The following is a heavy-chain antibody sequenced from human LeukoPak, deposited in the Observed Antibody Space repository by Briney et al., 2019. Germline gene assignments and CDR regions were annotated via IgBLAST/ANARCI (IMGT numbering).Heavy chain of an antibody. Sequence: PGGSLRLSCAASGFTFSSYAMSWVRQAPGKGLEWVSAISGSGGSTYYADSVKGRFTISRDNSKNTLYLQMNSLRAEDTAVYYCANLQGPESATYYDYVWGSYSYYYYGMDVWGQGTTVTVSS. V-gene: IGHV3-23*01. CDR3: ANLQGPESATYYDYVWGSYSYYYYGMDV. CDR2: ISGSGGST. D-gene: IGHD3-16*01. J-gene: IGHJ6*02. CDR1: GFTFSSYA.